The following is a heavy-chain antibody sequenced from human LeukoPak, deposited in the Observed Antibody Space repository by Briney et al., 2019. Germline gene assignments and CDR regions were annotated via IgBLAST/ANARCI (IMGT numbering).Heavy chain of an antibody. V-gene: IGHV1-69*10. D-gene: IGHD3-22*01. CDR2: INPIFGIA. CDR1: GGTFTSYA. CDR3: ASLNSSGSED. Sequence: SVKVSCKASGGTFTSYAISWVRQAPGQGLEWMGGINPIFGIANYAQKFQGRVTITADKSTSTAYMELSSLRSEDTAVYYCASLNSSGSEDWGQGTLVTVSS. J-gene: IGHJ4*02.